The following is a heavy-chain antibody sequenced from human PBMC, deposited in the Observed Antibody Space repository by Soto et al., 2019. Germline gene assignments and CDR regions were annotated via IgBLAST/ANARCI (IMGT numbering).Heavy chain of an antibody. J-gene: IGHJ6*02. CDR1: GGSISSSSYY. V-gene: IGHV4-39*01. Sequence: SETLSLTCTVSGGSISSSSYYWGWIRQPPGKGLEWIGSIYYSGSTYYNPSLKSRVTISVDTSKNQFSLKLSSVTAADTAVYYCARHLIAAAGLTGWGQGTTVTVSS. CDR2: IYYSGST. D-gene: IGHD6-13*01. CDR3: ARHLIAAAGLTG.